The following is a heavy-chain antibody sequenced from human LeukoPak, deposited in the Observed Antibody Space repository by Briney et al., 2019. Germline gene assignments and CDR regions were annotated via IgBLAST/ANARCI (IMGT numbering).Heavy chain of an antibody. Sequence: GGSLRLSCAASGFTFSSYAMHWVRQAPGKGLEYVSAISSNGGSTCYANSVKGRFTISRGNSKNTLYLQMGSLRAEDMAVYYCARSPPPTIVVVPAPMDVWGQGTTVTVSS. D-gene: IGHD2-2*01. CDR3: ARSPPPTIVVVPAPMDV. J-gene: IGHJ6*02. CDR2: ISSNGGST. V-gene: IGHV3-64*01. CDR1: GFTFSSYA.